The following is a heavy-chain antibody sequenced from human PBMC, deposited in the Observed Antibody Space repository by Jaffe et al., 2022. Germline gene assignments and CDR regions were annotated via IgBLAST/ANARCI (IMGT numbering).Heavy chain of an antibody. D-gene: IGHD2-8*02. CDR1: GFTFGDYA. V-gene: IGHV3-49*03. CDR2: IRSKAYGGTT. Sequence: EVQLVESGGGLVQPGRSLRLSCTASGFTFGDYAMSWFRQAPGKGLEWVGFIRSKAYGGTTEYAASVKGRFTISRDDSKSIAYLQMNSLKTEDTAVYYCTREIGYCTGGVCYTYFDYWGQGTLVTVSS. CDR3: TREIGYCTGGVCYTYFDY. J-gene: IGHJ4*02.